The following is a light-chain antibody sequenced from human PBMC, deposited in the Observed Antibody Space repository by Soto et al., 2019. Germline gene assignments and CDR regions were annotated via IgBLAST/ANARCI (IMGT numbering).Light chain of an antibody. J-gene: IGKJ1*01. CDR1: QSISSW. Sequence: DIQLTQSPSTLSASLGDRVTITCRASQSISSWLAWYQQKQGKAPKLLIYKASSLESGVPSRFSGSGYGTEFNLTISSLQTDDFATYYCQQYNSYSRTFGQGTQVDIK. CDR3: QQYNSYSRT. CDR2: KAS. V-gene: IGKV1-5*03.